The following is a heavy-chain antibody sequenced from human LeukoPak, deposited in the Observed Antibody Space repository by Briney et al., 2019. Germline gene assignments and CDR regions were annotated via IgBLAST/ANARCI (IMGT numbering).Heavy chain of an antibody. CDR1: GFTFSSYA. V-gene: IGHV3-23*01. Sequence: GGSLRLSCAASGFTFSSYAMSWVRQAPGKGLEWVSAISGSGGSTYYADSVKGRFTISRDNSKNTLYLQMNSLRAEDTAVYHCVRVFVARYYDILTGYRRYGMDVWGQGTTVTVSS. J-gene: IGHJ6*02. CDR2: ISGSGGST. CDR3: VRVFVARYYDILTGYRRYGMDV. D-gene: IGHD3-9*01.